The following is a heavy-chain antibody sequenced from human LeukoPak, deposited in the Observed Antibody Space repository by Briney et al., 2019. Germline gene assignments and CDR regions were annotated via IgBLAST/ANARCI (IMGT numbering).Heavy chain of an antibody. CDR3: ARRAGAYSHPYDY. Sequence: PGGSLRLSCTASGFLFSSSAIHWVRQAPGKGLEWVAVISRDGGNKEYAESVKGRFTLSRDNSQNTLYLQMNSLRTEDTALYYCARRAGAYSHPYDYWGQGTLVTVSS. CDR1: GFLFSSSA. CDR2: ISRDGGNK. J-gene: IGHJ4*02. D-gene: IGHD4/OR15-4a*01. V-gene: IGHV3-30*04.